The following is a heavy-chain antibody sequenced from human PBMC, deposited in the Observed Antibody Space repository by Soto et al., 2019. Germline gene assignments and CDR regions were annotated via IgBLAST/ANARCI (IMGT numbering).Heavy chain of an antibody. CDR3: ARDKARLQLGGNYYYILDV. D-gene: IGHD5-12*01. V-gene: IGHV1-69*05. J-gene: IGHJ6*02. Sequence: VQLEQSGPEVKKPGSSVKVSCKASGGTFSTSALSWVRQAPGQGLEWMGGIMPVFPTPDYAQKFQGRVTXTXDXXTSTAYMELGGLTSDDTAVYYCARDKARLQLGGNYYYILDVWGQGTAVTVSS. CDR1: GGTFSTSA. CDR2: IMPVFPTP.